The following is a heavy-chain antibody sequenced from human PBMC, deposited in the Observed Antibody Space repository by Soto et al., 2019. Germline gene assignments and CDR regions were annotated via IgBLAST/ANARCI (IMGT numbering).Heavy chain of an antibody. V-gene: IGHV3-23*01. Sequence: GGSLRLSCAASGFTFNTYALSWVRQAPGKGLEWVSSISNTGGAIYYSDSVKGRFTISRDNSENTLYLHMNSLRAEDTAVYYCAKVREPGTKRTFDSWGQGTLVTVSS. CDR2: ISNTGGAI. CDR3: AKVREPGTKRTFDS. CDR1: GFTFNTYA. J-gene: IGHJ4*02. D-gene: IGHD1-1*01.